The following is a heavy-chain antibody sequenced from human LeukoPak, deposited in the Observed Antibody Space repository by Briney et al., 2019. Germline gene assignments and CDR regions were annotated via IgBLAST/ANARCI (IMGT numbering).Heavy chain of an antibody. V-gene: IGHV3-11*01. J-gene: IGHJ4*02. CDR2: ISSSGSTI. CDR1: GFTFSDYY. D-gene: IGHD3-22*01. Sequence: GGSLRLSCAASGFTFSDYYMGWIRQAPGKGLEWVSYISSSGSTIYYADSVKGRFTISRDNAKNSLYLQMNSLRAEDTAVYYCARTRVDDSSGYYYWGQGTLVTVSS. CDR3: ARTRVDDSSGYYY.